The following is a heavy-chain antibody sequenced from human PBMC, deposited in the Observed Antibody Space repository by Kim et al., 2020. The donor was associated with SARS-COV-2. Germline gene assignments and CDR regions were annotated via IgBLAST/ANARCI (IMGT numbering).Heavy chain of an antibody. J-gene: IGHJ6*02. CDR3: ARDPVDGIYSSGMDV. CDR1: GGSISSSNW. D-gene: IGHD6-19*01. CDR2: IYHSGST. Sequence: SETLSLTCAVSGGSISSSNWWSWVRQPPGKGLEWIGEIYHSGSTNYNPSLKSRVTISVDKSKNQFSLKLSSVTAADTAVYYCARDPVDGIYSSGMDVWGQGTTVTVSS. V-gene: IGHV4-4*02.